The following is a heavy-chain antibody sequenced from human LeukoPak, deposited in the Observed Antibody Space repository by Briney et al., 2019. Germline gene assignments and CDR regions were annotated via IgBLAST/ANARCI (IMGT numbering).Heavy chain of an antibody. V-gene: IGHV3-74*01. J-gene: IGHJ5*02. CDR2: INDDGTYT. CDR3: GKEQSGSYVHAFDP. D-gene: IGHD3-3*01. Sequence: GGSLRLSCALSGFTSSSYWMHWVRQVPGKGLVWVSRINDDGTYTVYADSVKGRFTISRDNSKNTLYLQMNSLRTDHTAVYYCGKEQSGSYVHAFDPWGQGTVVTVSS. CDR1: GFTSSSYW.